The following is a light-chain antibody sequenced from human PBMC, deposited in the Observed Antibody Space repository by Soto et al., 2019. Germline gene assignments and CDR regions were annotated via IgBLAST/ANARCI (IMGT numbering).Light chain of an antibody. CDR3: QQYAYATLT. J-gene: IGKJ4*01. V-gene: IGKV3-20*01. Sequence: EIVLTQSPGTLSLSPGERATLSCRASQNVGKNYLAWFQQTPGQAPRLLIFEASSRATGIPDRISGSGSGTDFTLTISRLEPEDFAVYYCQQYAYATLTFGGGTKVEIK. CDR1: QNVGKNY. CDR2: EAS.